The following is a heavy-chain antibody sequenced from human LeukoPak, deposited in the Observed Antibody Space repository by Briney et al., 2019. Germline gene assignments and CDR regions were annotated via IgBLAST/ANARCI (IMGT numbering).Heavy chain of an antibody. CDR2: ISSSSSYI. V-gene: IGHV3-21*01. CDR1: GFTFSSYS. CDR3: ARDVGLLWFGGL. D-gene: IGHD3-10*01. Sequence: PGGSLRLSCAASGFTFSSYSMNWVRQAPGKGLEWVSSISSSSSYIYYADSVKGRFTISRDNAKNSLYLQMNSLRAEDTAVYYCARDVGLLWFGGLWGQGTLVTVSS. J-gene: IGHJ4*02.